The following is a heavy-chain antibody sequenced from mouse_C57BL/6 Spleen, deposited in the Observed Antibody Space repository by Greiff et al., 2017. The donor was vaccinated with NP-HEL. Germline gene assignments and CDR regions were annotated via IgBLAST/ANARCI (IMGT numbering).Heavy chain of an antibody. CDR3: ARLGDGSSYRYFDV. CDR2: IYPGSGNT. V-gene: IGHV1-76*01. CDR1: GYTFTDYY. Sequence: VQLQQSGAELVRPGASVKLSCKASGYTFTDYYINWVKQRPGQGLEWIARIYPGSGNTYYNEKFKGKATLTAEKSSSTAYMQLSSLTSEDSAVYFCARLGDGSSYRYFDVWGTGTTVTVSS. J-gene: IGHJ1*03. D-gene: IGHD1-1*01.